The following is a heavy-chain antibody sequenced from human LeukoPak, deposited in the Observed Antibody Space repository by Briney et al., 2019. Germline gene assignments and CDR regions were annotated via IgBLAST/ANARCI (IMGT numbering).Heavy chain of an antibody. D-gene: IGHD3-9*01. J-gene: IGHJ4*02. CDR3: ARDREQLVIPFFFDY. CDR1: GFTSRDSY. Sequence: GGAPRLSCAAPGFTSRDSYMKWIRQAPGKRLEWIASMIVGGGTVKSTESVKGGFTISRDTAKNSRFLQMSTLRDQDTPLDYSARDREQLVIPFFFDYWGQVILVTVSS. CDR2: MIVGGGTV. V-gene: IGHV3-11*04.